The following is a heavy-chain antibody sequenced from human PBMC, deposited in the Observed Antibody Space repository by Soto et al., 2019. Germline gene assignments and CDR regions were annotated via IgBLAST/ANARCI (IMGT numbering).Heavy chain of an antibody. J-gene: IGHJ6*02. Sequence: SVKSSCKASGGTFSSYAISWVRQAPGQGLEWMGGIIPIFGTANYAQKFQGRVTITADKSTSTAYMELSSLRSEDTAVYYCARVVTMVRGVRYYYYYGMDVWGQGTTVTVSS. CDR2: IIPIFGTA. CDR3: ARVVTMVRGVRYYYYYGMDV. D-gene: IGHD3-10*01. CDR1: GGTFSSYA. V-gene: IGHV1-69*06.